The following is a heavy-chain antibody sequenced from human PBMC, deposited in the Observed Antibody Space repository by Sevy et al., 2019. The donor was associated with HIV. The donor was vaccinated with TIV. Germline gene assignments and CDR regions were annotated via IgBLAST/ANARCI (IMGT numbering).Heavy chain of an antibody. CDR2: ISYDGSNK. J-gene: IGHJ6*02. CDR1: GFTFSSYA. CDR3: AREKWVYSSGWYYYYGMDV. D-gene: IGHD6-19*01. V-gene: IGHV3-30-3*01. Sequence: GGSLRRSCAASGFTFSSYAMHWVRQAPGKGLEWVAVISYDGSNKYYADSVKGRFTISRDNSKNTLYLQMNSLRAEDTAVYYCAREKWVYSSGWYYYYGMDVWGQGPTVTVSS.